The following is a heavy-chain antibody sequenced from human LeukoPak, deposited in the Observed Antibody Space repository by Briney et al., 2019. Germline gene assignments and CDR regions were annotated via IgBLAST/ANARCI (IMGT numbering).Heavy chain of an antibody. Sequence: PGGSLRLSCAASGFTFSDYYMSWIRQAPGKGLERVGTISPDGSDKYYVDSVRGRFTISRDNAKTSLYLQINSLRADDTALYFCARGIVVVVGASDHFDYWGQGTLITVSS. CDR1: GFTFSDYY. D-gene: IGHD2-15*01. CDR2: ISPDGSDK. CDR3: ARGIVVVVGASDHFDY. J-gene: IGHJ4*02. V-gene: IGHV3-7*01.